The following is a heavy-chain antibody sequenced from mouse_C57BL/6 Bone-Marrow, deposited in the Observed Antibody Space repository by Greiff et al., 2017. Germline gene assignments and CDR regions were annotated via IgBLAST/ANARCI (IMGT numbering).Heavy chain of an antibody. CDR1: GFTFSSYG. CDR2: ISSGGSYT. V-gene: IGHV5-6*01. J-gene: IGHJ3*01. CDR3: ARIYSNYGWFAY. D-gene: IGHD2-5*01. Sequence: EVKLQESGGDLVKPGGSLKLSCAASGFTFSSYGMSWVRQTPDKRLEWVATISSGGSYTSYPDSVKGRFTISRVNAKNTLYLQMSSVKAEDTAMYYCARIYSNYGWFAYWGQGTLVTVSA.